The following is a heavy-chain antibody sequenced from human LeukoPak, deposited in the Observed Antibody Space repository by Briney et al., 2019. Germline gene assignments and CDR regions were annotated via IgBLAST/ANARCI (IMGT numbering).Heavy chain of an antibody. J-gene: IGHJ4*02. CDR3: ARESVAAAGIGDY. V-gene: IGHV3-30-3*01. D-gene: IGHD6-13*01. CDR1: GFTFSSYA. CDR2: ISYDGSNK. Sequence: GGSLRLSCAASGFTFSSYAMHWVRQAPGKGLEWVAVISYDGSNKYYADSVKGRFTISRDNSKNTLYLQMNSLRAEDTAVYYCARESVAAAGIGDYWGQGTLVTVSS.